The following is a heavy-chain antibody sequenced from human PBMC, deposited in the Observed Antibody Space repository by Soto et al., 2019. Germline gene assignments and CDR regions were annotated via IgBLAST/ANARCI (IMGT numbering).Heavy chain of an antibody. CDR1: GFSFSVYG. V-gene: IGHV3-33*01. D-gene: IGHD2-15*01. Sequence: PGGSLRLSCGTSGFSFSVYGMHWVRQAPGKGLEWVAVIWYDASKQFYAASVEGRFTISRDNSKAILYLQMNSLRAEDTAVYYCAAWAEGATEVHWGQGTLVTVSS. CDR2: IWYDASKQ. J-gene: IGHJ4*02. CDR3: AAWAEGATEVH.